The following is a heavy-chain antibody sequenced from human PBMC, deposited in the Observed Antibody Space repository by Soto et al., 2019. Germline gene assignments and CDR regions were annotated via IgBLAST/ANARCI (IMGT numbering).Heavy chain of an antibody. V-gene: IGHV1-3*01. J-gene: IGHJ5*02. Sequence: ASVKVSCKASGYTFTSYAMHWVRQAPGQRLEWMGWINAGNGNTKYSQKFQGRVTITRDTSASTAYMELSSLRSEDTAVYYCVRDVDYYYDSSGYPNWFDPWGQGTLVTVSS. CDR1: GYTFTSYA. D-gene: IGHD3-22*01. CDR2: INAGNGNT. CDR3: VRDVDYYYDSSGYPNWFDP.